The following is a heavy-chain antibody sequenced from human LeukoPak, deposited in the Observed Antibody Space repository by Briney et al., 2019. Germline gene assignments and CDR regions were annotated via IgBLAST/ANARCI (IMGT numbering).Heavy chain of an antibody. Sequence: GGSLRLSCAASGFTVSSNYMSWVRQAPGKGLEWVSVIYSGGSTYYADSVKGRFTISRDNSKNTLYLQMSSLRAEDTAVYYCARGLLTTVTTGDYFVYWGQGTLVTVSS. CDR2: IYSGGST. CDR1: GFTVSSNY. V-gene: IGHV3-53*01. CDR3: ARGLLTTVTTGDYFVY. J-gene: IGHJ4*02. D-gene: IGHD4-17*01.